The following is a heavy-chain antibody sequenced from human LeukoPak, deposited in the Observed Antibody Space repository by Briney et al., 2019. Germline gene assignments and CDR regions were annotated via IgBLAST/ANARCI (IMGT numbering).Heavy chain of an antibody. J-gene: IGHJ4*02. Sequence: SVKVSCKASGGTFSSYAISWVRQAPGQGLEWMGRIIPIFGTANYAQKFQGRVTITTYESTSTAYMGLSSLRSEDTAVYYCATSPYITMIVVGPFDYWGQGTLVTVSS. CDR1: GGTFSSYA. CDR3: ATSPYITMIVVGPFDY. D-gene: IGHD3-22*01. V-gene: IGHV1-69*05. CDR2: IIPIFGTA.